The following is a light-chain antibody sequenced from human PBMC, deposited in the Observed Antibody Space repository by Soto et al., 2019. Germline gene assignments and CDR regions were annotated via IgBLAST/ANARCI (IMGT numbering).Light chain of an antibody. Sequence: EIVMTQSPATLSVFRGERATLSFRASQSLSTYLAWYQQKPGQAPRLLIYDASNRANGIPARFSGSGSGTEFTLTISSLQSEDFAIYYCQQYHNWPAFGQGTKAAI. CDR2: DAS. V-gene: IGKV3D-15*01. J-gene: IGKJ1*01. CDR3: QQYHNWPA. CDR1: QSLSTY.